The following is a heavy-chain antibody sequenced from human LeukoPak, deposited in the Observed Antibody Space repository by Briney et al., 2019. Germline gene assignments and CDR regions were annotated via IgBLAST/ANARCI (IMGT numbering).Heavy chain of an antibody. CDR2: IIPILGIA. Sequence: SVKVSCKASGGTFSSYAISWVRQAPGQGLEWMGRIIPILGIANYAQKFQGRVTITADKSTSTAYMELSSLRSEDTAVYYCARDLWEDPCGDYGMPYYYGMDVWGQGTTVTVSS. D-gene: IGHD4-17*01. V-gene: IGHV1-69*04. CDR1: GGTFSSYA. J-gene: IGHJ6*02. CDR3: ARDLWEDPCGDYGMPYYYGMDV.